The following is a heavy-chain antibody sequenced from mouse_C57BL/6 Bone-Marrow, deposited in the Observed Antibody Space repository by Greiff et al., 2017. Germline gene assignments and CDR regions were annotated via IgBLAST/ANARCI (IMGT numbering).Heavy chain of an antibody. V-gene: IGHV1-15*01. CDR1: GYTFTDYE. CDR2: IDPETGGT. Sequence: QVQLKESGAELVRPGASVTLSCKASGYTFTDYEMHWVKQTPVHGLEWIGAIDPETGGTAYNQKFKGKAILTADKSSSTAYMELRSLTSEDSAVYYCTREDPLYGPYYFDYWGQGTTLTVSS. J-gene: IGHJ2*01. D-gene: IGHD1-1*02. CDR3: TREDPLYGPYYFDY.